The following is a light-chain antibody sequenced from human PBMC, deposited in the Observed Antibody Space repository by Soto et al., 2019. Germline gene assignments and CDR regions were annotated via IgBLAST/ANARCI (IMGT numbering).Light chain of an antibody. J-gene: IGKJ1*01. CDR3: QQYNNCPPWT. CDR1: QSVSSN. CDR2: GAS. V-gene: IGKV3-15*01. Sequence: EIVMTQSPATLSVSPGERATLSCRASQSVSSNLAWYQQKPGQAPRLLIYGASTRATGIPARFSGSGSVTEVTLTISSLQSEDFALYYCQQYNNCPPWTFGQGTKVEIK.